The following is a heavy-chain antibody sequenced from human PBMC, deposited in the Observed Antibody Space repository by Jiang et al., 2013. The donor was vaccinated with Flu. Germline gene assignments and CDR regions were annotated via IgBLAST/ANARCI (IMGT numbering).Heavy chain of an antibody. J-gene: IGHJ4*02. D-gene: IGHD3-22*01. V-gene: IGHV3-7*03. CDR2: IKQDGSDK. Sequence: QLVESGGGLVQPGGSLRLSCAASGFTSSNYWMTWVRQAPGKGLEWVANIKQDGSDKYYVDSVKGRFTISRDNAKNSLHLQMNSLRAEDTAVYYCARTAIYYDSGGYYGYYFDYWGQGTLVTVSS. CDR1: GFTSSNYW. CDR3: ARTAIYYDSGGYYGYYFDY.